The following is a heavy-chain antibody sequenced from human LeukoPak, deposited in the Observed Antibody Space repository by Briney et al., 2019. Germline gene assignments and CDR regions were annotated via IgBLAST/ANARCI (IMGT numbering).Heavy chain of an antibody. J-gene: IGHJ4*02. V-gene: IGHV3-30-3*01. Sequence: GGSLRLSCAASGFTFSAYTIHWVRQAPGKGLEWVAVMSNDGSIKKYANSVKGRFTISRDNSKNTLYLQINSLRAEDTAVYYCARDRSRYSSGWYQFDYWGQGTLVTVSS. CDR3: ARDRSRYSSGWYQFDY. CDR1: GFTFSAYT. CDR2: MSNDGSIK. D-gene: IGHD6-19*01.